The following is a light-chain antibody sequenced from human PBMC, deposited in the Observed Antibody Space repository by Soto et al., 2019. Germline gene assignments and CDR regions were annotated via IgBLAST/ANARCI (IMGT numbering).Light chain of an antibody. J-gene: IGLJ1*01. CDR1: TGAVTNGHY. Sequence: QALVTQEASLSVSPGGTVTLTCGSSTGAVTNGHYPYWFQQKPVQAPRTLIYDTTNRHSWKPARFSGSLLGGKAALTLSGAQPEDEAAYYCLLSDNGPYVFGTGTKVTVL. CDR3: LLSDNGPYV. V-gene: IGLV7-46*01. CDR2: DTT.